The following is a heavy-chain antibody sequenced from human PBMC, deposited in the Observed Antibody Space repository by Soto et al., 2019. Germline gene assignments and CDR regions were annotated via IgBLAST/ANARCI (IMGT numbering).Heavy chain of an antibody. CDR1: GFTFTNYA. D-gene: IGHD6-19*01. J-gene: IGHJ4*02. CDR2: ISSYGADT. Sequence: VGSRILSCAASGFTFTNYAMSWVRQTPGKGLEFVSAISSYGADTYYADSVKGRFAISRDNSKNTLYLQMSSLRAEDTALYYCVKEGYMRSDWYGQFDYWGQGALVTVSS. V-gene: IGHV3-64D*06. CDR3: VKEGYMRSDWYGQFDY.